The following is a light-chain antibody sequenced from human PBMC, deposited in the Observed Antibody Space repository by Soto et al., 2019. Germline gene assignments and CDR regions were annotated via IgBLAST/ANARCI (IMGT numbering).Light chain of an antibody. CDR2: EAS. J-gene: IGKJ1*01. Sequence: DIQLSKTPSTLSAFGGDRVILTFRASQSISSWLAWYQQRPGTAPKLLIFEASNLETGVPSRFSGSGSGTEFTLTSSSLHPDDFAIYYCQQYSDNWTCGQGTKV. CDR3: QQYSDNWT. V-gene: IGKV1-5*03. CDR1: QSISSW.